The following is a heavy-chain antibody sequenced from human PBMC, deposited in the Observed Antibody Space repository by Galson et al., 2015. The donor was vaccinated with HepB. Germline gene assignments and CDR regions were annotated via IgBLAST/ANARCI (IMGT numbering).Heavy chain of an antibody. D-gene: IGHD6-13*01. Sequence: SVKVSCKASGYSFSSHVMHWVRQAPGQSLEWMGWINAGNVSTKYSQKFQGRVTITRDTSASTAYMELSSLRSEDTAVYCCARDRARSWLDYWGQGTLVTVSS. J-gene: IGHJ4*02. CDR2: INAGNVST. CDR3: ARDRARSWLDY. CDR1: GYSFSSHV. V-gene: IGHV1-3*01.